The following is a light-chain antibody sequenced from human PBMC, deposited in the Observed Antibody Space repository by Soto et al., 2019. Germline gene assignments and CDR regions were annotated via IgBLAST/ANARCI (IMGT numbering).Light chain of an antibody. CDR3: ATWDGSLPGEV. CDR1: SSDVGGYNH. V-gene: IGLV2-14*01. Sequence: QSALTQPASVSGSPGQSIAISCTGTSSDVGGYNHVSWYQQHPGKAPKLIIYGVSDRPSGVSSRFSGSKSGNTASLTISGLQAEDEADYYCATWDGSLPGEVFGGGTKLTVL. J-gene: IGLJ2*01. CDR2: GVS.